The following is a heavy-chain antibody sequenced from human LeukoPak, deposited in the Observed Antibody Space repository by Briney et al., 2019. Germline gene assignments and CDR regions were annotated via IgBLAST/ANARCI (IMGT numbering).Heavy chain of an antibody. Sequence: KTGGSLRLSCAASGFTFSSYAMSWVRQAPGKGLEWVSAISGSGGSTYYADSVKGRFTISRDNSKNTLYLQMNSLRAEDTAVYYCAKPLSSMVRGVIIKVDAFDIWGQGTMVPVSS. D-gene: IGHD3-10*01. V-gene: IGHV3-23*01. CDR2: ISGSGGST. CDR3: AKPLSSMVRGVIIKVDAFDI. J-gene: IGHJ3*02. CDR1: GFTFSSYA.